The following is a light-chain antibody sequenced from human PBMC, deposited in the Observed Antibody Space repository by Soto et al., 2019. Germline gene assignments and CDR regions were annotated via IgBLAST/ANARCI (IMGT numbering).Light chain of an antibody. J-gene: IGKJ4*01. Sequence: DIEMSQSTSSLYASVGDRVTITCQASQDIDKYLNWYQQKPGKAPKLLIYDASNLETGVPSRFSGSGSGTDFTFTISSLQAEDIATDYCQQYVNFLTFCGGTKVDIK. CDR1: QDIDKY. CDR3: QQYVNFLT. CDR2: DAS. V-gene: IGKV1-33*01.